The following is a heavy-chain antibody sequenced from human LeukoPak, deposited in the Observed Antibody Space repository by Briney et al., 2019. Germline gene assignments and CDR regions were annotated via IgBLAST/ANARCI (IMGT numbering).Heavy chain of an antibody. D-gene: IGHD6-19*01. CDR3: ARRPQGSPLNPKTVAGTDFDY. Sequence: PGESLKISCEGSGYSFTNYWIGWVRQMPGKGLEWMGIIYPGDSHTKYSPSFQGQVTISADKSISTACLQWSSLKASDAAMYYCARRPQGSPLNPKTVAGTDFDYWGQGTLVTVSS. CDR1: GYSFTNYW. V-gene: IGHV5-51*01. J-gene: IGHJ4*02. CDR2: IYPGDSHT.